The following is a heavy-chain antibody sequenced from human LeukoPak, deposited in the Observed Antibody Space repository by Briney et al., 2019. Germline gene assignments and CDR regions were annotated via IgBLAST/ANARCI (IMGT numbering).Heavy chain of an antibody. CDR2: IIPILGIA. CDR3: ASSRGGLRSGYDFNWFDP. CDR1: GGTFSSYA. D-gene: IGHD5-12*01. Sequence: SVKVSCKASGGTFSSYAISWVRQAPGQGLEWMGRIIPILGIANYAQKFQGRVTITADKSTSTAYMELSSLRSEDTAVYYCASSRGGLRSGYDFNWFDPWGQGTLVTVSS. V-gene: IGHV1-69*04. J-gene: IGHJ5*02.